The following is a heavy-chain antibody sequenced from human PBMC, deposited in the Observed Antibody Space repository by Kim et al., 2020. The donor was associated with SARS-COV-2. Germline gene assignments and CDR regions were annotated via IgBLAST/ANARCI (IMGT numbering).Heavy chain of an antibody. CDR3: AKDLSGGNPVSFDS. V-gene: IGHV3-23*01. Sequence: AHPVTRRFTISRDNSNNTLYLPMTRLRAEDTAVYYCAKDLSGGNPVSFDSWGQGTLVTVSS. D-gene: IGHD2-15*01. J-gene: IGHJ4*02.